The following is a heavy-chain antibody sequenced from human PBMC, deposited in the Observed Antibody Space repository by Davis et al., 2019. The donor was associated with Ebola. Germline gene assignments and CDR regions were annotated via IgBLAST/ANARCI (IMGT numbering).Heavy chain of an antibody. J-gene: IGHJ4*02. CDR2: IYLDDDK. CDR3: AHSIMLQVRGFNY. Sequence: SGPTLAKPTQTLTLTCSFSGFSLDTTAVGVGWIRQSPGKALEWLALIYLDDDKRYNPSLKSRLTITKDTSKNQVVLVMTNMDPVDTATYYCAHSIMLQVRGFNYWGQGALVTVSS. V-gene: IGHV2-5*02. D-gene: IGHD3-16*01. CDR1: GFSLDTTAVG.